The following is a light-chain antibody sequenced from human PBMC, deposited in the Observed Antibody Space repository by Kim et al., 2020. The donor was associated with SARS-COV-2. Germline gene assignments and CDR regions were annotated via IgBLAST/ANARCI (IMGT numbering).Light chain of an antibody. CDR2: QDT. J-gene: IGLJ1*01. Sequence: SYELTQPPSVSVSPGQTASITCSGDKLGDKYVCWYQQKPGQSPVLLIYQDTKRPSGIPERFSGSNSGNTATLTISGTQAMDEADYYCQAWDSSTYVFGTGTKVTVL. V-gene: IGLV3-1*01. CDR1: KLGDKY. CDR3: QAWDSSTYV.